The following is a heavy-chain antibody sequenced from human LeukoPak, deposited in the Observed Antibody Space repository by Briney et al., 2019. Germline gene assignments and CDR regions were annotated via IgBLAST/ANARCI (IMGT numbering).Heavy chain of an antibody. CDR2: ISSSSSYI. Sequence: GGSLRLSCAASGFTFSSYSMNWVRQAPGEGLEWVSSISSSSSYIYYADSVKGRFTISRDNAKNSLYLQMNSLRAEDTAVYYCAREGYYDSSGYYYWGQGTLVTVSS. CDR1: GFTFSSYS. D-gene: IGHD3-22*01. CDR3: AREGYYDSSGYYY. J-gene: IGHJ4*02. V-gene: IGHV3-21*01.